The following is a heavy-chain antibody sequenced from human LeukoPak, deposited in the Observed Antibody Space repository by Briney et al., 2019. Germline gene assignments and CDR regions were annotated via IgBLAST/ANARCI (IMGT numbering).Heavy chain of an antibody. Sequence: ASVKVSCKASGYTFTSYPIGWVRQAPGQGLEWMGWISAYNGYTNYAQKLQGRVTMTTDTSTSTAYMELRSLRSDDTAVYYCARVGGYSYGLERYYYYMDVWGKGTTVTVSS. D-gene: IGHD5-18*01. CDR1: GYTFTSYP. J-gene: IGHJ6*03. CDR3: ARVGGYSYGLERYYYYMDV. CDR2: ISAYNGYT. V-gene: IGHV1-18*01.